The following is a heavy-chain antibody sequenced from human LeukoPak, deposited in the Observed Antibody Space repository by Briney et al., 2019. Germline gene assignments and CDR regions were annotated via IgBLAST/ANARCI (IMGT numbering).Heavy chain of an antibody. CDR1: GFTFSSYA. CDR3: AKPAYAGYYYYMDV. J-gene: IGHJ6*03. D-gene: IGHD3-16*01. Sequence: GGSLRLSCAASGFTFSSYAMNWVRQAPGKGLKWVSGFRGSGAATFYADSVKGRFTISRDNSKNTLYLQMNSLRAEDTAVYYCAKPAYAGYYYYMDVWGKGTTVTVSS. CDR2: FRGSGAAT. V-gene: IGHV3-23*01.